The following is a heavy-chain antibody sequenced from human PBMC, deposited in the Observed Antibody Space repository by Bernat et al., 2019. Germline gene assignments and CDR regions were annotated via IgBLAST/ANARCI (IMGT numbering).Heavy chain of an antibody. D-gene: IGHD3-22*01. V-gene: IGHV3-30*18. CDR1: GFTFSSYG. CDR3: AKWRVNYDSSSYHN. J-gene: IGHJ4*02. CDR2: ISYDGSNE. Sequence: QVQLVESGGGVVQPGRSLRLSCAASGFTFSSYGMHWVRQAPGKGLEWVALISYDGSNEYYADSVKGRFTISRDNSKNTLYLQMNSLRAEDTAVYYCAKWRVNYDSSSYHNWGQGTLVTVSS.